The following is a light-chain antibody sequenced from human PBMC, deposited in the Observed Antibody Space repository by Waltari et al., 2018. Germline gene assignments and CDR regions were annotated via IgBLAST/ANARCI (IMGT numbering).Light chain of an antibody. CDR1: QTVSSN. CDR3: QQYNNWPPT. Sequence: EIMMTQSPAPLSVSPGENAPLSCRASQTVSSNLTWYQQKPGQAPRFLIHGTPTRATGIPARFSGSGSATEFTLTISSLQSEDFAVYYCQQYNNWPPTFGGGTKVEIK. V-gene: IGKV3-15*01. J-gene: IGKJ4*01. CDR2: GTP.